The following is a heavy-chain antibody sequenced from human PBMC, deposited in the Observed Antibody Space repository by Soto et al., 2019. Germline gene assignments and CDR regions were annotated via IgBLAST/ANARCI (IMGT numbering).Heavy chain of an antibody. CDR3: AGSLGWFGGPFFFDY. Sequence: SSETLSLTCTVSGGSISSYYWSWIRQPPGKGLEWIGYIYYSGSTNYNPSLKSRVTISVDTSKNQFSLKLSSVTAADTAVYYCAGSLGWFGGPFFFDYWGQGTLDTGSS. CDR2: IYYSGST. V-gene: IGHV4-59*01. J-gene: IGHJ4*02. D-gene: IGHD3-10*01. CDR1: GGSISSYY.